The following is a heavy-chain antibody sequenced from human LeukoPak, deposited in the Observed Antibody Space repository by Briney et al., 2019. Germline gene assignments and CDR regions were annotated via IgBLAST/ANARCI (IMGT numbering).Heavy chain of an antibody. D-gene: IGHD3-22*01. CDR3: ARDRSHYYDSTGPIGY. J-gene: IGHJ4*02. V-gene: IGHV4-30-4*08. CDR2: TYYSGST. CDR1: GGSISSGDYY. Sequence: SQTLSLTCTVSGGSISSGDYYWSWIRQPPGTGLEWIGYTYYSGSTNYNPSLDSRVTISVDTSKNQFSLKLSSVTAADTAVYYCARDRSHYYDSTGPIGYWGQGTLVTVSS.